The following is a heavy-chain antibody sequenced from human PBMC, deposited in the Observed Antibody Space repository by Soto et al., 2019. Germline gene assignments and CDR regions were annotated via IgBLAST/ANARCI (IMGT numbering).Heavy chain of an antibody. Sequence: PGGSLRLSCAASGFSFNKYKMNWVRQAPGKGLEWVSSISSTTNYIYYADSMKGRFTVSRDNAKNSVYLEMNSLSAEDTALYYCARESEDLTSNFDYWGQGTLVTVSS. CDR1: GFSFNKYK. V-gene: IGHV3-21*01. CDR2: ISSTTNYI. CDR3: ARESEDLTSNFDY. J-gene: IGHJ4*02.